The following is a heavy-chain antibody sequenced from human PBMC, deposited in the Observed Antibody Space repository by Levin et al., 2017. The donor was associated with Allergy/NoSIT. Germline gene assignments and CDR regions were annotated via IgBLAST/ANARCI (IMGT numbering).Heavy chain of an antibody. CDR2: ISSSSSYI. CDR3: ARDDRPDYYGSGTPNWFDP. J-gene: IGHJ5*02. D-gene: IGHD3-10*01. V-gene: IGHV3-21*01. CDR1: GFTFSSYS. Sequence: GESLKISCAASGFTFSSYSMNWVRQAPGKGLEWVSSISSSSSYIYYADSVKGRFTISRDNAKNSLYLQMNSLRAEDTAVYYCARDDRPDYYGSGTPNWFDPWGQGTLVTVSS.